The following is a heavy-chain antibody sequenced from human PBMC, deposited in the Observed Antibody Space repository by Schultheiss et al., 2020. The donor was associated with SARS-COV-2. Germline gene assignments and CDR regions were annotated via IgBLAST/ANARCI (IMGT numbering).Heavy chain of an antibody. J-gene: IGHJ5*02. CDR1: GFTFSSYA. V-gene: IGHV3-23*01. CDR3: ARGGSYCSSTSCYTDWFDP. D-gene: IGHD2-2*02. Sequence: GGSLRLSCAASGFTFSSYAMSWVRQAPGKGLEWVSAISGSGGSTYYADSVKGRFTISRDNAKNSLYLQMNSLRAEDTAVYYCARGGSYCSSTSCYTDWFDPWGQGTLVTVSS. CDR2: ISGSGGST.